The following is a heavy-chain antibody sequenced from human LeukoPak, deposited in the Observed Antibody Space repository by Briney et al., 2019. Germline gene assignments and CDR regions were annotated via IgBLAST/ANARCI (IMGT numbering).Heavy chain of an antibody. CDR3: ARGANSGSYYVDY. CDR2: INPNSGGT. CDR1: GYTFTGYY. J-gene: IGHJ6*03. D-gene: IGHD1-26*01. Sequence: GASVKVSCKASGYTFTGYYMHWVRRAPGQGLEWMGWINPNSGGTNYAQKFQGWVTMTRDTSISTAYMELSRLRSDDTAVYYCARGANSGSYYVDYWGKGTTVTVSS. V-gene: IGHV1-2*04.